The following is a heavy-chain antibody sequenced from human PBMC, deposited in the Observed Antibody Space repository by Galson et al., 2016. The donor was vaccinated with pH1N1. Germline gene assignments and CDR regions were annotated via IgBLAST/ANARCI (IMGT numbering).Heavy chain of an antibody. CDR1: GSNSDYN. CDR3: AKGGYGDYGLYVFDI. Sequence: SLRLSCAASGSNSDYNMNWVRLAPGKGLEWVSSISGSGGRKHYADSVQGRFIISRDNSKNTLYLQMNSLRDGDTALYFCAKGGYGDYGLYVFDIWGQGTMVIVSS. J-gene: IGHJ3*02. D-gene: IGHD4-17*01. V-gene: IGHV3-23*01. CDR2: ISGSGGRK.